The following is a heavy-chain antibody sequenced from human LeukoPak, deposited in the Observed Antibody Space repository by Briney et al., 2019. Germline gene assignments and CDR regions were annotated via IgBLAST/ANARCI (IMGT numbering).Heavy chain of an antibody. D-gene: IGHD3-10*01. CDR1: GYTFTGYY. V-gene: IGHV1-2*02. CDR3: AREGGTMVRGGSRGFDS. CDR2: INPNSGGT. J-gene: IGHJ4*02. Sequence: GASVKVSCKASGYTFTGYYMHWVRQAPGQGLEWMGWINPNSGGTNYAQKFQGRVTMTRDTSISTAYMELSRLRSDDTAVYFCAREGGTMVRGGSRGFDSWGQGTLVTVSS.